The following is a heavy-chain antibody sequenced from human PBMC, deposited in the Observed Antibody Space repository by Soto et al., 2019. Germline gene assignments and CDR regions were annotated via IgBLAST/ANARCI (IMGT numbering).Heavy chain of an antibody. V-gene: IGHV3-21*01. D-gene: IGHD3-10*01. CDR2: ISSSSSYI. J-gene: IGHJ6*03. CDR1: GFTFSSYS. CDR3: ASSLRWFGELLGDYYYYMDV. Sequence: GGSLRLSCAASGFTFSSYSMNWVRQAPGKGLEWVSSISSSSSYIYYADSVKGRFTISRDNAKNSLYLQMNSLRAEDKAVYYCASSLRWFGELLGDYYYYMDVWGKGTTVTVSS.